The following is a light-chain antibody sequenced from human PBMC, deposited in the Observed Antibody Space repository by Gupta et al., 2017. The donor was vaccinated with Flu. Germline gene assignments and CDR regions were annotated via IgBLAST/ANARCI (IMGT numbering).Light chain of an antibody. J-gene: IGLJ3*02. CDR1: SSDVGGYNY. CDR3: SAYAGSNIWV. V-gene: IGLV2-8*01. CDR2: EVS. Sequence: QSALTQPPSASRSPPQSVTISCTGTSSDVGGYNYVSWYQQNPGNAPKLMIYEVSKRPSGVPDRFSGSKSGNTASLTVSGLQAEDEADYYCSAYAGSNIWVFGGGTKLTVL.